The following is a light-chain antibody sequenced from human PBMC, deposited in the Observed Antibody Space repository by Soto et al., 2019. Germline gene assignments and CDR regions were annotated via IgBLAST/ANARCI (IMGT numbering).Light chain of an antibody. V-gene: IGKV3-20*01. CDR1: QSISSSY. J-gene: IGKJ1*01. Sequence: EIVLTKSAATLSLSPWAIAALSCRASQSISSSYLAWYQQKPGQAPRLLIYGASSRATGIPDRFSGSGSGTEFTLTISSLQPDDFATYYCQHYNSYSEAFGQGTKVDIK. CDR3: QHYNSYSEA. CDR2: GAS.